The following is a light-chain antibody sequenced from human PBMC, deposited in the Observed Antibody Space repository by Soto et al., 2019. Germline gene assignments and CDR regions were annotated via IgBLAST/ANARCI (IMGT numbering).Light chain of an antibody. CDR2: GAS. J-gene: IGKJ1*01. Sequence: VLTQSPGTLSLSPGERATLSCRASQSVSSSYLAWYQQKPGQAPRLLIYGASSRATGIPDRFSGSGSGTEFTLTINCLQPDDFATYYCQQYKSYWTFGQRA. CDR3: QQYKSYWT. CDR1: QSVSSSY. V-gene: IGKV3-20*01.